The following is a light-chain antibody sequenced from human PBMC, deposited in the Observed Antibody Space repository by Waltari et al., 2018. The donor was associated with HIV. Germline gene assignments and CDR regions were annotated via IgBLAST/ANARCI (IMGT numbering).Light chain of an antibody. CDR1: QSVLYSSNDTNY. CDR3: QQYYSTPLT. CDR2: RPS. J-gene: IGKJ4*01. Sequence: DIVMTQSPDSRAVSLGERATINCKSSQSVLYSSNDTNYLACYQQKPGQPPELLIYRPSTRESGVPDRFSGGGSATDFTLTISSLQAEDVAVYYCQQYYSTPLTFGGGTQVEIK. V-gene: IGKV4-1*01.